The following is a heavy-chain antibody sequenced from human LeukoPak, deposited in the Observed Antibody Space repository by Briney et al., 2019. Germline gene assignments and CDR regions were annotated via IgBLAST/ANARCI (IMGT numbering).Heavy chain of an antibody. CDR3: ARALTGDAGYYYYMDV. CDR2: IIPIFGTA. D-gene: IGHD7-27*01. Sequence: GASVKVSCKASGGTFSSYAISWVRQAPGQGLEWMGGIIPIFGTANYAQKFQGRVTITADESTSTAYMELSSLRSEDMAVYYCARALTGDAGYYYYMDVWGKGTTVTVSS. J-gene: IGHJ6*03. CDR1: GGTFSSYA. V-gene: IGHV1-69*13.